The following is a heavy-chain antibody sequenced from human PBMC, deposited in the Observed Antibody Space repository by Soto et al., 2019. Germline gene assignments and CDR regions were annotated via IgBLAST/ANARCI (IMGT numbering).Heavy chain of an antibody. CDR1: GGSISYEYYH. J-gene: IGHJ6*02. D-gene: IGHD2-21*02. V-gene: IGHV4-30-4*08. CDR3: AREDDGGDRDYYGLDV. CDR2: IHYSGSI. Sequence: QVQLPQPGPGLVKPSQTLSLTCTVSGGSISYEYYHWTWIRQSPGKGLEWIGYIHYSGSIIYNPSFKSRVTISVDTSKNQFSLQLSSVTAADTAVYFCAREDDGGDRDYYGLDVWGQGTKVTV.